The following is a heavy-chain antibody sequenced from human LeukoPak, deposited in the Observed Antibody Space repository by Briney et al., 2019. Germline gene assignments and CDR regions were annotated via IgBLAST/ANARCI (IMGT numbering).Heavy chain of an antibody. CDR3: ARDGGSYYDFDY. D-gene: IGHD1-26*01. CDR1: GGSISSYY. Sequence: KPSETLSLTCTVSGGSISSYYWSWTRQPAGKGLEWIGRIYTSGSTSYNPSPESRVTMSVDTSKNQFSLKLSSVTAADTAVYYCARDGGSYYDFDYWGQGTLVTVSS. V-gene: IGHV4-4*07. CDR2: IYTSGST. J-gene: IGHJ4*02.